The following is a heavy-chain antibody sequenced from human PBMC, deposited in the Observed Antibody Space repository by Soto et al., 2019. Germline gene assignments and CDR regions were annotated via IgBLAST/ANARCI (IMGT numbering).Heavy chain of an antibody. V-gene: IGHV3-21*04. CDR1: GFTFSSRW. CDR3: ARDPRVGDGYNFRLYFDL. J-gene: IGHJ4*02. Sequence: GGSLRLSCGTSGFTFSSRWMHWGRQAPGKGLVWVSSISSSSDYIYYAGSLKGRFTISRDNSKNSLSLQISSLRAEDTAIYYCARDPRVGDGYNFRLYFDLWGQGTLVTVS. D-gene: IGHD5-12*01. CDR2: ISSSSDYI.